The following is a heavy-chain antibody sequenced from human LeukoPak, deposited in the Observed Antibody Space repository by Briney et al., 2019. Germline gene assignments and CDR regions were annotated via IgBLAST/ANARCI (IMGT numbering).Heavy chain of an antibody. D-gene: IGHD3-22*01. Sequence: GGSLRLSCAASGLTFSSYGMHWVRQAPGKGLEWVAVISYDGSNKYYADSVKGRFTISRDNSKNTLYLQMNSLRAEDTAVYYCAKGSPDSSGFVDYWGQGTLVTVSS. CDR2: ISYDGSNK. J-gene: IGHJ4*02. CDR3: AKGSPDSSGFVDY. CDR1: GLTFSSYG. V-gene: IGHV3-30*18.